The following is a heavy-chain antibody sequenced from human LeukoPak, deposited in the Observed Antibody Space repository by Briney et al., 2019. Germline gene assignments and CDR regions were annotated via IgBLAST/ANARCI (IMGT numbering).Heavy chain of an antibody. Sequence: GGSLRLSCAASGFTFSRYWMHWVRQAPGKGLMWVSRISPDGSTTLYADSVKGRFTISRDNSKNTLYLQMNSLRAEDTAVYYCARERDSSGYFDSWGQGTLVTVSS. CDR3: ARERDSSGYFDS. CDR1: GFTFSRYW. J-gene: IGHJ4*02. V-gene: IGHV3-74*03. CDR2: ISPDGSTT. D-gene: IGHD3-22*01.